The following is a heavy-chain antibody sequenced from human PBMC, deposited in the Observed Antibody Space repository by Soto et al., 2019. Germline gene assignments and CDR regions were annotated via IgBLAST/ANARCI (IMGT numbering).Heavy chain of an antibody. CDR3: TREGSGSYYYYYYMDV. J-gene: IGHJ6*03. CDR1: GFTFGDYA. D-gene: IGHD3-10*01. V-gene: IGHV3-49*03. CDR2: IRSKAYGGTT. Sequence: GGSLRLSCTASGFTFGDYAMSWFRQAPGKGLEWVGFIRSKAYGGTTEYAASVKGRFTISRDDSKSIAYLQMNSLKTEDTAVYYCTREGSGSYYYYYYMDVWGKGTTVTVSS.